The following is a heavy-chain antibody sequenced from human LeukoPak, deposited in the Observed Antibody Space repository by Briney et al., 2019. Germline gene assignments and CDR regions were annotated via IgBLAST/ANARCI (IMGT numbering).Heavy chain of an antibody. Sequence: KPSETLSLTCTVSGDSISSSSYYWGWIRQPPGKGLEWIGSIYYSGSTYYNPSLKSRVTISVDTSKNQFSLKLSSVTAADTAVYYCARVKVVGGNYMDVWGKGTTVTVSS. D-gene: IGHD2-15*01. CDR2: IYYSGST. CDR1: GDSISSSSYY. V-gene: IGHV4-39*07. J-gene: IGHJ6*03. CDR3: ARVKVVGGNYMDV.